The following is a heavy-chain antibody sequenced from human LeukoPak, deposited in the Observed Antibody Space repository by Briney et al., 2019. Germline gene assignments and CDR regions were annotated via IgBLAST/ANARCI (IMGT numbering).Heavy chain of an antibody. CDR3: ARDPELAAAGD. J-gene: IGHJ4*02. Sequence: GGSLRLSCAASGFTFSSYSMNWVRQAPGKGLEWVSSISSSSSYIYYADSVKGRFTISRDNAKNSLYLQMNSLRSEDTAVYYCARDPELAAAGDWGQGTLVTVSS. D-gene: IGHD6-13*01. CDR2: ISSSSSYI. V-gene: IGHV3-21*04. CDR1: GFTFSSYS.